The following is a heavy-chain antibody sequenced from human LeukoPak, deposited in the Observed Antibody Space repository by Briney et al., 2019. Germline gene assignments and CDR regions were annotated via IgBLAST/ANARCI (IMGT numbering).Heavy chain of an antibody. CDR1: GFSFNSYW. J-gene: IGHJ2*01. V-gene: IGHV3-7*04. CDR2: IKQDGSEK. Sequence: GGSLRLSCAASGFSFNSYWMSWVRQAPGKGLEWVANIKQDGSEKYYVDSVKGRFTISGDNAKSALYLQMNSLRAEDTALYYCARGNWNFDLWGRGTLVSVSS. CDR3: ARGNWNFDL.